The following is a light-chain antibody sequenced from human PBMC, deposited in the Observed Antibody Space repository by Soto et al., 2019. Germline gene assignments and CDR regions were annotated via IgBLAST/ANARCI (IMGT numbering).Light chain of an antibody. CDR2: EVS. J-gene: IGLJ2*01. CDR1: STNVGGYNY. CDR3: SSYTSSSTLV. V-gene: IGLV2-14*01. Sequence: QSVLTQPASVSGSPGQSITISCTGTSTNVGGYNYVSWDQQHPGKAPNLMIYEVSNRPSGVSNRFSGSKSSNTASLTISGLQAEDEADYYCSSYTSSSTLVFGGGTKLTVL.